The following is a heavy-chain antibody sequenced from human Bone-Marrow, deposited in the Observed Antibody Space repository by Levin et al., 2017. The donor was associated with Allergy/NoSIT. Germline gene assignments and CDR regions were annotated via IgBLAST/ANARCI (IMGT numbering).Heavy chain of an antibody. J-gene: IGHJ6*02. CDR1: GFTFSSYA. CDR2: ISYDGSNK. Sequence: SCAASGFTFSSYAMHWVRQAPGKGLEWVAVISYDGSNKYYADSVKGRFTISRDNSKNTLYLQMNSLRAEDTAVYYCARDRGRYYYDSSGYYAEHYCYGMDVWGQGTTVTVSS. CDR3: ARDRGRYYYDSSGYYAEHYCYGMDV. V-gene: IGHV3-30-3*01. D-gene: IGHD3-22*01.